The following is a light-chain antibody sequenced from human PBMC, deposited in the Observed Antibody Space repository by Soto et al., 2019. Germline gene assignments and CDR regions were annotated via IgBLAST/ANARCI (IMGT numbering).Light chain of an antibody. Sequence: EIVLTQSPATLSLSPGERATLSCRASQSLSSYLAWYQQKPGQAPRLLIYDASNRATGIPARFSGSGSGTDFPLTISSLEPEDFAVYYCQQRSNWPRTFGQGTKVEI. CDR1: QSLSSY. V-gene: IGKV3-11*01. CDR2: DAS. J-gene: IGKJ1*01. CDR3: QQRSNWPRT.